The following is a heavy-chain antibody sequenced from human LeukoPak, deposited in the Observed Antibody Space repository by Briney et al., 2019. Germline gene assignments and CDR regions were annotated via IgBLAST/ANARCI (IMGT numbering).Heavy chain of an antibody. CDR2: IYYSGST. D-gene: IGHD6-13*01. J-gene: IGHJ3*02. CDR1: GGSISSYY. V-gene: IGHV4-59*01. CDR3: ARDLVGYSSSWRFDAFDI. Sequence: SETLSLTCTVSGGSISSYYWSWIRQPPGKGLEWIGYIYYSGSTNYNPSLESRVTISVDTSKNQFSLKLSSVTAADTAVYYCARDLVGYSSSWRFDAFDIWGQGTMVTVSS.